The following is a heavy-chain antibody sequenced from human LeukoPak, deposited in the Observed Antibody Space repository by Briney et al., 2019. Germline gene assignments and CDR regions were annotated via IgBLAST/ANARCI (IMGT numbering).Heavy chain of an antibody. CDR2: ISSSSSYT. J-gene: IGHJ4*02. D-gene: IGHD2-2*01. Sequence: KPGGSLRLSCAASGFTFSDYYMSWIRQAPGKGLEWVSYISSSSSYTNYADSVKGRFTISRDNAKNSLYLQMNSLRAKDTAVYYCARDLYCSSTSCYGPTGYYFDYWGQGTLVTVSS. CDR1: GFTFSDYY. CDR3: ARDLYCSSTSCYGPTGYYFDY. V-gene: IGHV3-11*05.